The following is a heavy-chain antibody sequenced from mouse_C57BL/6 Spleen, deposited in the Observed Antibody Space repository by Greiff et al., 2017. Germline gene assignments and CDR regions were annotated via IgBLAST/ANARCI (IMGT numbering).Heavy chain of an antibody. J-gene: IGHJ3*01. CDR2: IRNKANNHAT. Sequence: EVMLVESGGGLVQPGGSMKLSCAASGFTFSDAWMDWVRQSPEKGLEWVAEIRNKANNHATYYAESVKGRFTISRDDSKSSVYLQMNSLRAEDTGIYYCTRTYYDYDAWFAYWGQGTLVTVSA. CDR3: TRTYYDYDAWFAY. V-gene: IGHV6-6*01. D-gene: IGHD2-4*01. CDR1: GFTFSDAW.